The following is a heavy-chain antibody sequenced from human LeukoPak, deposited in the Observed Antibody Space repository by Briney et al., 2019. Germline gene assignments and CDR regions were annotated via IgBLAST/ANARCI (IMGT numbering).Heavy chain of an antibody. CDR3: ARARAADSHFDY. CDR2: MRYDGSSR. J-gene: IGHJ4*02. CDR1: GFTFSPYG. V-gene: IGHV3-30*02. D-gene: IGHD6-13*01. Sequence: GGSLRLSCAASGFTFSPYGMHWVRQAPGKGLEWVAFMRYDGSSRYSADSVKGRFTISGDNAKNSLYLQMNSLRAEDTAVYYCARARAADSHFDYWGQGTLVTVSS.